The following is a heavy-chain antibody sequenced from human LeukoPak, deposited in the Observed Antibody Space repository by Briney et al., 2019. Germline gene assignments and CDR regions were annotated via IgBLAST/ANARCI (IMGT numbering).Heavy chain of an antibody. CDR2: ISGSGSST. CDR3: AKDQYCTSTSCYVGY. D-gene: IGHD2-2*01. CDR1: GFTFSSYA. V-gene: IGHV3-23*01. J-gene: IGHJ4*02. Sequence: GGSLRLSCAASGFTFSSYAMSWVRQAPGKGLEWVSAISGSGSSTYYADSVRGRSTISRDNSKNTLYLQMNSLRAEDTAVYYCAKDQYCTSTSCYVGYWGQGTLVTVSS.